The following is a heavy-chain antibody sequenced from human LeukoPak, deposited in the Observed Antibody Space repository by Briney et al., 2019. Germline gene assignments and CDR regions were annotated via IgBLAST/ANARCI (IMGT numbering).Heavy chain of an antibody. J-gene: IGHJ4*02. CDR3: ARSSGYSSGWYFDY. V-gene: IGHV4-38-2*01. Sequence: PSETLSLSCAVCGGSFSGYYWSWIRQPPGKGLEWIGSIYHSGSTYYNPSLKSRVTISVDTSRNQFSLKLSSVTAADTAVYYCARSSGYSSGWYFDYWGQGTLVTVSS. CDR2: IYHSGST. D-gene: IGHD6-19*01. CDR1: GGSFSGYY.